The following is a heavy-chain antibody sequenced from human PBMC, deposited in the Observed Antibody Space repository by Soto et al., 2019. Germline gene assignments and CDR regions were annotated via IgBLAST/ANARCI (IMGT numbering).Heavy chain of an antibody. CDR1: SDSISRSHW. D-gene: IGHD2-21*02. CDR3: ARGSFVTQYYYYIMAV. V-gene: IGHV4-4*02. CDR2: IYYSGSV. J-gene: IGHJ6*03. Sequence: PSETLSLTCAVSSDSISRSHWLTWVRQSPGKGLEWLGDIYYSGSVYYNPSLRSRISISMDKSNNQFSLNLSSVTAADTAVYYCARGSFVTQYYYYIMAVWVKGT.